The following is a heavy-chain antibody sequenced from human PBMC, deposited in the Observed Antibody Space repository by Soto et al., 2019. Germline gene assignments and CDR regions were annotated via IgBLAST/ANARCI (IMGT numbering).Heavy chain of an antibody. CDR3: ARDKVEYCGGDCYSGLYY. V-gene: IGHV1-69*13. D-gene: IGHD2-21*02. CDR2: IIPIFGTA. Sequence: SVKVSCKASGGTFSSYAISWVRQAPGQGLEWMGGIIPIFGTANYAQKFQGRVTITADESTSTAYMELSSLRSEDTAVYYCARDKVEYCGGDCYSGLYYWGQGTLVTVSS. J-gene: IGHJ4*02. CDR1: GGTFSSYA.